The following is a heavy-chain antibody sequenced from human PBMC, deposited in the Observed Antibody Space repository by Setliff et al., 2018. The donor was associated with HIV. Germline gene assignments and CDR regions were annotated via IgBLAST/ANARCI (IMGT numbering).Heavy chain of an antibody. CDR2: IYYSGST. V-gene: IGHV4-39*01. J-gene: IGHJ6*03. Sequence: PSETLSLTCPVSGGSISSSSYYWGWIRQPPGKGLEWIVSIYYSGSTYYNPSLKSRVTIAVDTSKNQFSLKLSSVTAADTALYYCARGASMIFGVVIPFSFYYYMDVWGKGTTVTVSS. CDR3: ARGASMIFGVVIPFSFYYYMDV. CDR1: GGSISSSSYY. D-gene: IGHD3-3*01.